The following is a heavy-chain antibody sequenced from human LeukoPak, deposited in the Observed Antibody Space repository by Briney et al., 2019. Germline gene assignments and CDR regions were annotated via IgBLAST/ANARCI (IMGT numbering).Heavy chain of an antibody. CDR2: IISTSSTI. V-gene: IGHV3-48*02. CDR3: ARVRSGNYYGFDY. J-gene: IGHJ4*02. Sequence: GGSLRLSCAASGFPFSSYSMIWVRQAPGKGLEWISFIISTSSTIHYADSVKGRFTISRDNAKNSLYLQMNSLRDEDTAMYYCARVRSGNYYGFDYWGQGTLVTVSS. CDR1: GFPFSSYS. D-gene: IGHD1-26*01.